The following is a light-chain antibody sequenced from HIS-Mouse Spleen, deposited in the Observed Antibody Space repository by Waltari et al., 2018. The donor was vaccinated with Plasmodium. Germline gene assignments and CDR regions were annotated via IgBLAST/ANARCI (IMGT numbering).Light chain of an antibody. CDR1: SSDVGGYNY. CDR2: EVS. CDR3: SSYAGSYTWV. V-gene: IGLV2-8*01. Sequence: QSALTQPPSASGSPGQSVTISCTGTSSDVGGYNYVSWYQQHPGKAPKLMIYEVSKRPPGVPDRFSGSKAGNTASLTVSGLQAEDEADYYCSSYAGSYTWVFGGGTKLTVL. J-gene: IGLJ3*02.